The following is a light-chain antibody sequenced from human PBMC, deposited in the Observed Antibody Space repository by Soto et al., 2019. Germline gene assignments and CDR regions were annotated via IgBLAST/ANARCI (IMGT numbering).Light chain of an antibody. Sequence: DIQMTQSPSTLSASVEDRVTITCRASQSLDSWLAWYQQKPGKPPKRLIYKTSILEFGVPSRFSGSGSGTLFTLTISSLQPDDFAPYYCQQYHSFSTFGQGTKVEIK. V-gene: IGKV1-5*03. CDR2: KTS. CDR3: QQYHSFST. J-gene: IGKJ1*01. CDR1: QSLDSW.